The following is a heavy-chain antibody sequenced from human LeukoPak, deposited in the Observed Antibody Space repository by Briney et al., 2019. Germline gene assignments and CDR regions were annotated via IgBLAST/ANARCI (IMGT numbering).Heavy chain of an antibody. D-gene: IGHD3-22*01. J-gene: IGHJ4*02. CDR1: GGSFSSYY. Sequence: SETLSLTCAVYGGSFSSYYWSWIRQPPGKGLEWIREINHSGSTNYNPSLKSRVTISVDTSKNQFSLKLTSVTAADTAVYYCARKFRGYYDSTRRYYFDYWGQGTLVTVSS. CDR3: ARKFRGYYDSTRRYYFDY. CDR2: INHSGST. V-gene: IGHV4-34*01.